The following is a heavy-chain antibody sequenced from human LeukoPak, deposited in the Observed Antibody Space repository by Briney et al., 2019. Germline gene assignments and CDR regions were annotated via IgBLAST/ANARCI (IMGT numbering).Heavy chain of an antibody. CDR2: IWSDGSNR. CDR3: ARDAQRGFDYSNSLEY. Sequence: GRPLRLSCAASGFIYSHYGMHWDRQAPGKGLEWVAVIWSDGSNRFYAGSVKGRFTISRDNSQNTLFLQMNSLRAEDTAMYYCARDAQRGFDYSNSLEYWGHGTLVTVSS. J-gene: IGHJ4*01. V-gene: IGHV3-33*01. D-gene: IGHD4-11*01. CDR1: GFIYSHYG.